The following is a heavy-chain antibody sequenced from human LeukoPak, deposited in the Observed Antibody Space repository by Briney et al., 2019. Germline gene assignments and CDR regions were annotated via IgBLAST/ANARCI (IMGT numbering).Heavy chain of an antibody. D-gene: IGHD6-19*01. CDR3: ARVAVEQWLVGEYFQH. CDR2: IIPIFGTA. Sequence: SVKVSCKASGGTFSSYAISWVRQAPGQGLEWMGGIIPIFGTANYAQKFQGRVTITADESTRTAYMGLSSLRSEDTAVYYCARVAVEQWLVGEYFQHWGQGTLVTVSS. J-gene: IGHJ1*01. CDR1: GGTFSSYA. V-gene: IGHV1-69*01.